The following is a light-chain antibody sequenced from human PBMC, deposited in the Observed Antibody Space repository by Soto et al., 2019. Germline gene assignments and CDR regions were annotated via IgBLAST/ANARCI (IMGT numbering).Light chain of an antibody. CDR2: AAS. CDR3: QQSYSTPRT. V-gene: IGKV1-39*01. J-gene: IGKJ1*01. CDR1: QSISSY. Sequence: DIQMTQSPSSLSASVGDRVTITCRASQSISSYLNWYQQKPGKAPKLLIYAASSFQSGVPSRFSRSGSGTDFTLTISSLQPEDFATYYYQQSYSTPRTFGQGTKVDIK.